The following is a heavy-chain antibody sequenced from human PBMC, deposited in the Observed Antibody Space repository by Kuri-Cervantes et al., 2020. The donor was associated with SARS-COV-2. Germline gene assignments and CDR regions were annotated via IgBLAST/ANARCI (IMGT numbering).Heavy chain of an antibody. CDR1: GYTFTGYY. V-gene: IGHV1-2*02. CDR2: INPNSGGT. J-gene: IGHJ4*02. D-gene: IGHD3-10*01. Sequence: ASVKVSCKASGYTFTGYYMHWVRQAPGRGLEWMGWINPNSGGTNYAQKFQGRVTMTRDTSISTAYMELSRLRSDDTAVYYCASSDRLGEGLRDPLYREGVIQVWGQGTLVTVS. CDR3: ASSDRLGEGLRDPLYREGVIQV.